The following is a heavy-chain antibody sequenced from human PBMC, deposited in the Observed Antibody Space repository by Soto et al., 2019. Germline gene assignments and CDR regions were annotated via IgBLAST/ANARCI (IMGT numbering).Heavy chain of an antibody. J-gene: IGHJ4*02. CDR1: GYTFTRQW. CDR2: IFPGDSDT. Sequence: GESLKISCKASGYTFTRQWIGWVRQKSGIGLEWMGLIFPGDSDTRYSPSFQGQVTISADKSISTAFLQWSSLEASDTAMYYCARLVDGYPGYWGQGTLVTVSS. V-gene: IGHV5-51*01. CDR3: ARLVDGYPGY. D-gene: IGHD5-12*01.